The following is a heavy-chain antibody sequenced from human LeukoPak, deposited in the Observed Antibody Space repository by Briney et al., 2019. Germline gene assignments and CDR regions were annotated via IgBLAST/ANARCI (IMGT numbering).Heavy chain of an antibody. CDR1: GLTFSSYW. Sequence: PGGSLRLSCAASGLTFSSYWMSWVRQAPGKGLEWVANIRQDGSVQNYVGSVKGRFPISRANPKNFVYLQMRSLRAQVTAVYYCLVTTRSRGFDYGGQGTLVTVSS. CDR3: LVTTRSRGFDY. CDR2: IRQDGSVQ. J-gene: IGHJ4*02. D-gene: IGHD1/OR15-1a*01. V-gene: IGHV3-7*01.